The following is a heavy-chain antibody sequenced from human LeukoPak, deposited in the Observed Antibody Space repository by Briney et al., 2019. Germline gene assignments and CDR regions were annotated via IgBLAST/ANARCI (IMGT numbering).Heavy chain of an antibody. Sequence: ASVKVSCKASGYTFTSYGISWVRQAPGQGLEWMGWISAYNGNTNYAQKLQGRVTMTTDTSTSTAYMELRSLRSDDTAVYYCARSMTSGSYPLYYYYGMDVWGQGTTVTVSS. CDR3: ARSMTSGSYPLYYYYGMDV. CDR1: GYTFTSYG. J-gene: IGHJ6*02. V-gene: IGHV1-18*01. CDR2: ISAYNGNT. D-gene: IGHD1-26*01.